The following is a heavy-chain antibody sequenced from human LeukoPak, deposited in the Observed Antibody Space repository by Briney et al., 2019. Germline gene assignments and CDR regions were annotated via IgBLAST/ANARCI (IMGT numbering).Heavy chain of an antibody. D-gene: IGHD5-18*01. CDR2: ISGSGGST. V-gene: IGHV3-23*01. CDR3: ARVLGGYSYGTSSGIDY. CDR1: GFTVSSNY. J-gene: IGHJ4*02. Sequence: GGSLRLSCAASGFTVSSNYMSWVRQAPGKGLEWVSAISGSGGSTYYADSVKGRFTISRDNSKNTLYLQMNSLRAEDTAVYYCARVLGGYSYGTSSGIDYWGQGTLVTVSS.